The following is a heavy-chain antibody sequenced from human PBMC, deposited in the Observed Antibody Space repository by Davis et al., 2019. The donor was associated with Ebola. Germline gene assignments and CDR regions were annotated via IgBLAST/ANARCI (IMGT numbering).Heavy chain of an antibody. J-gene: IGHJ4*02. CDR2: ISGSGGST. Sequence: GESLKISCAASGFTFSSYAMSWVRQAPGKGLEWVSAISGSGGSTYYADSVRGRFTISRHNSKNTLYLQMNSLRAEDTAVYYCASSPGVATIVTWGQGTLVTVSS. D-gene: IGHD5-24*01. V-gene: IGHV3-23*01. CDR1: GFTFSSYA. CDR3: ASSPGVATIVT.